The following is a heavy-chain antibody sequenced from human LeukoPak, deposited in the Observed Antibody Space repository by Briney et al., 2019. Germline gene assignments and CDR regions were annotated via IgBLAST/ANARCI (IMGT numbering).Heavy chain of an antibody. V-gene: IGHV3-72*01. CDR3: TREGYCSSTSCYSGYYYYMDV. J-gene: IGHJ6*03. CDR1: GFTFSDHY. CDR2: FRDKARTYTT. D-gene: IGHD2-2*01. Sequence: GGSLRLSCAASGFTFSDHYMDWVRQTPGKGLEWVGRFRDKARTYTTEYAASVKGRFTISRDNSKNSLFLQMNSLKTEDTAVYYCTREGYCSSTSCYSGYYYYMDVWGKGTTVTVSS.